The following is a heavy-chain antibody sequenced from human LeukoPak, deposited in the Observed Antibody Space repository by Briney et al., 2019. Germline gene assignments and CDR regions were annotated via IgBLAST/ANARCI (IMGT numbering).Heavy chain of an antibody. CDR2: INQDGSEK. V-gene: IGHV3-7*01. CDR3: ARGPGLGYAFDI. D-gene: IGHD1-1*01. J-gene: IGHJ3*02. CDR1: GFALSSSW. Sequence: GGSLRLSCVVYGFALSSSWMTWVRQVPGKGLEWVANINQDGSEKQYVDSVRGRFTISRDNAKGTLYLQVNSLGAEDTAAYYSARGPGLGYAFDIWGQGTKVTVSS.